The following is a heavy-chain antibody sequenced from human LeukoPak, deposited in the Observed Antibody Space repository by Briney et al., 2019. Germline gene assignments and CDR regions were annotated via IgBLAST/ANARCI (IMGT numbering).Heavy chain of an antibody. D-gene: IGHD2-2*01. CDR1: GGSISSGDYY. V-gene: IGHV4-30-4*01. CDR3: ARIVVVPAAMPLGMDV. CDR2: IYYSGST. J-gene: IGHJ6*02. Sequence: SETLSLTCTVSGGSISSGDYYWSWIRQPPGKGLEWIGYIYYSGSTYYNPSLKSRVTITVDTSKNQFSLKLSSVTAADTAVYYCARIVVVPAAMPLGMDVWGQGTTVTVSS.